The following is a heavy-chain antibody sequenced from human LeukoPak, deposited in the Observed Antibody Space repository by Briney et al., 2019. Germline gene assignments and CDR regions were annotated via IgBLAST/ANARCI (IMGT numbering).Heavy chain of an antibody. CDR3: ASGIVVVHDAFDI. CDR2: ISAYNGNT. CDR1: GYTFTSYG. D-gene: IGHD3-22*01. Sequence: ASVKVSCKASGYTFTSYGISRVRQAPGQGLEWMGWISAYNGNTNYAQKLQGRVTMTTDTSTSTAYMGLRSLRSDDTAVCYCASGIVVVHDAFDIWGQGTMVTVSS. J-gene: IGHJ3*02. V-gene: IGHV1-18*01.